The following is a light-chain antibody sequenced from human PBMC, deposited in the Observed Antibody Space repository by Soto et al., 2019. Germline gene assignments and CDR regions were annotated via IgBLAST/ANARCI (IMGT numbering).Light chain of an antibody. V-gene: IGKV3-15*01. CDR2: GAS. CDR1: QSVSSN. CDR3: QQYNNWPPWT. J-gene: IGKJ1*01. Sequence: EIVMTPSPATLSVSSGGRATLSCRASQSVSSNLAWYQQKPGQAPRLLIYGASTRATGIPARFSGSGSGTEFTLTISSLQSEDFAVYYCQQYNNWPPWTFGQGTKVDIK.